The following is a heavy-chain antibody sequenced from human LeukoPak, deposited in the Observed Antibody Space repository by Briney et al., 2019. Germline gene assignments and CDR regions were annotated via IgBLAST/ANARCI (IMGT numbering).Heavy chain of an antibody. CDR3: AGTFYYGSGSYVLAGY. J-gene: IGHJ4*02. CDR2: ISSSSSSI. CDR1: GFTFSTYS. V-gene: IGHV3-48*01. Sequence: PGGSLRLSCTASGFTFSTYSMKWVRQAPGKGLEWVSYISSSSSSIYYADSVKGRFTISRDNAKNSLFLQMNRLRAEDTALYYCAGTFYYGSGSYVLAGYWGQGTLVTVSS. D-gene: IGHD3-10*01.